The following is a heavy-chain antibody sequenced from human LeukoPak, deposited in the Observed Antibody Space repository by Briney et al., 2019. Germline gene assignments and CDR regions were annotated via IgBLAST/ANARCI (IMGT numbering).Heavy chain of an antibody. CDR1: GFTFSSYW. J-gene: IGHJ4*02. Sequence: GGSLRLSCAASGFTFSSYWMSWVRQAPGKGLEWVANIKQDGSEKYYVDSVKGRFTISRDIARNSLYLQMNSLRAEDTAVYYCARDAGGWGYCFDYWGQGTLVTVSS. D-gene: IGHD3-10*01. CDR3: ARDAGGWGYCFDY. V-gene: IGHV3-7*04. CDR2: IKQDGSEK.